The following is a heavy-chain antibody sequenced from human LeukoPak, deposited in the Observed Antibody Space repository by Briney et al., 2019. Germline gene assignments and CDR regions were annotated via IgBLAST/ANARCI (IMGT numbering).Heavy chain of an antibody. CDR1: GYTFTGYY. V-gene: IGHV1-2*02. CDR3: ASIAAQGTDPPHENFDY. D-gene: IGHD6-6*01. Sequence: ASVKVSRKASGYTFTGYYMHWVRQAPGQGLEWMGWINPNSGGTNYAQKFQGRVTMTRDTSISTAYMELSRLRSDDTAVYYCASIAAQGTDPPHENFDYWGQGTLVTVSS. J-gene: IGHJ4*02. CDR2: INPNSGGT.